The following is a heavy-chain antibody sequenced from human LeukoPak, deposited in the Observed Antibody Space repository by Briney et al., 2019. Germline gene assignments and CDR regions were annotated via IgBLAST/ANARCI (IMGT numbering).Heavy chain of an antibody. D-gene: IGHD2-15*01. CDR2: FICNCGST. J-gene: IGHJ6*02. CDR3: ARDPPSYCSGGSCYPPYYYYGMDV. CDR1: GFLFSSYS. Sequence: GALWPPCATSGFLFSSYSISWVPQAPGKGLEWVSGFICNCGSTNYPNSLKGRFPISRDNSMNTLYLQMNSLRAEDTAVYYCARDPPSYCSGGSCYPPYYYYGMDVWGQGTTVTVSS. V-gene: IGHV3-23*01.